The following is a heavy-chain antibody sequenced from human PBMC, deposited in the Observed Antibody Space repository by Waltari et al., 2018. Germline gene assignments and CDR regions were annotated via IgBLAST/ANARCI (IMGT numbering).Heavy chain of an antibody. Sequence: EVQLVESGGVVVQPGGSLRLSCAASGFPFDDYAMHWVRQAPGKGLEWVSLISWEGSTTSYADSVKGRFTISRDNSKNSLYLQMNSLRAEDNALYYCAKDSRGYSGWVDYWGQGTLVTVSS. D-gene: IGHD6-19*01. J-gene: IGHJ4*02. CDR2: ISWEGSTT. CDR3: AKDSRGYSGWVDY. CDR1: GFPFDDYA. V-gene: IGHV3-43D*03.